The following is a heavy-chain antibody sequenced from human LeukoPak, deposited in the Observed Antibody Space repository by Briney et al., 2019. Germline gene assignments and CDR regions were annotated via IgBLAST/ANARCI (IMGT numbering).Heavy chain of an antibody. V-gene: IGHV3-23*01. D-gene: IGHD3-3*01. CDR1: GFTFSSYA. CDR2: ISGSGGST. CDR3: AKDQNRITIFGVVIRIGGWFDP. J-gene: IGHJ5*02. Sequence: GGSLRLSCAASGFTFSSYAMSWVRQAPGKGLEWVSAISGSGGSTYYADSVKGRFTISRDNSKNTLYLQMNSLRAEDTAVYYCAKDQNRITIFGVVIRIGGWFDPWGQGTLVTVSS.